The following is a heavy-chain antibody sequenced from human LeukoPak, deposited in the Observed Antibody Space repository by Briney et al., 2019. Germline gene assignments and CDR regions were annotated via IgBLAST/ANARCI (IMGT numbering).Heavy chain of an antibody. CDR3: ERYRAYYSSEIYFDY. D-gene: IGHD3-10*01. V-gene: IGHV1-69*04. CDR2: IIPILGIA. Sequence: SSVNVSCKASVGTFSSYAISWVRQAPGQGLEWMGRIIPILGIANYEHKLQGRVTITADKSTSTASMELSSLSPQDPAGSFCERYRAYYSSEIYFDYWGQGTLVTVST. CDR1: VGTFSSYA. J-gene: IGHJ4*02.